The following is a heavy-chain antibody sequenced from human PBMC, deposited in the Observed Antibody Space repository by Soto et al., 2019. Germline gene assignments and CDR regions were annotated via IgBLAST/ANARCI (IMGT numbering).Heavy chain of an antibody. CDR3: ARVGHINWFDP. D-gene: IGHD2-21*01. CDR2: IYYSGST. CDR1: GGSISSGDYY. Sequence: ASETLSLTCTVSGGSISSGDYYWSWIRQPPGKGLEWIGYIYYSGSTYYNPSLKSRVTISVDTSKNQFSLKLSSVTAADTAVYYCARVGHINWFDPWGQGTLVTV. V-gene: IGHV4-30-4*01. J-gene: IGHJ5*02.